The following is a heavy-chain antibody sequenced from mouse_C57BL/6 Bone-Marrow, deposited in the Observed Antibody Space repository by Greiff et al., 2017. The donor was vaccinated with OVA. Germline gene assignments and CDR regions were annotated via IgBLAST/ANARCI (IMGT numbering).Heavy chain of an antibody. V-gene: IGHV1-72*01. CDR2: IDPNSGGT. D-gene: IGHD1-1*01. CDR1: GYTFTSYW. Sequence: VQLQQPGAELVKPGASVKLSCKASGYTFTSYWMHWVKQRPGRGLEWIGRIDPNSGGTKYNEKFKSKATLTVDKPSSTAYMPLSSLTSEDSAVYYCARSFYGPYLYFDVWGTGTTVTVSS. J-gene: IGHJ1*03. CDR3: ARSFYGPYLYFDV.